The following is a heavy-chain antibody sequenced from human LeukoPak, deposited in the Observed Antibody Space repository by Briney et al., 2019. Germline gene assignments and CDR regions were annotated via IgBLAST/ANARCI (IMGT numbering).Heavy chain of an antibody. Sequence: ASVKVSCKVSGYTLTELSMHWVRQAPGKGLEWMGGFDPEDGETIYAQKFQGRVTMTEDTSTDTAYMELSSLRSEDTAVYYCATDRGVAAAGTYYYYMDVWGKETTVTVSS. D-gene: IGHD6-13*01. V-gene: IGHV1-24*01. CDR2: FDPEDGET. J-gene: IGHJ6*03. CDR1: GYTLTELS. CDR3: ATDRGVAAAGTYYYYMDV.